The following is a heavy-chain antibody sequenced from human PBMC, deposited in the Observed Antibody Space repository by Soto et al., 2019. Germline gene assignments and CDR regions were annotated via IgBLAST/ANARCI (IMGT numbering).Heavy chain of an antibody. CDR1: GGPFSGYY. CDR3: ASRSPGLLWFGELFFDY. CDR2: INHSGST. V-gene: IGHV4-34*01. D-gene: IGHD3-10*01. J-gene: IGHJ4*02. Sequence: PSETLSLTCAVYGGPFSGYYWSGIRQPPGKGLEWIGEINHSGSTNYNPSLKSRVTISVDTSKNQFSLKLSSVTAADTAVYYCASRSPGLLWFGELFFDYWGQGTLVTVS.